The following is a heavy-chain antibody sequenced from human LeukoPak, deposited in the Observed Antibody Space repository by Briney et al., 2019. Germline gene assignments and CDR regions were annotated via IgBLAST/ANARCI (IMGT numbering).Heavy chain of an antibody. J-gene: IGHJ5*02. CDR1: GFTVSSNY. V-gene: IGHV3-53*01. CDR2: IYSGGST. D-gene: IGHD2-21*01. Sequence: GGSLRLSGAASGFTVSSNYMSWVRKAPGKGLEWVSVIYSGGSTYYADSVKGRFTISGDNSKNTLYLQMNSLRAEDTAVYYCARDAGRIGWFDPWGQGTLVTVSS. CDR3: ARDAGRIGWFDP.